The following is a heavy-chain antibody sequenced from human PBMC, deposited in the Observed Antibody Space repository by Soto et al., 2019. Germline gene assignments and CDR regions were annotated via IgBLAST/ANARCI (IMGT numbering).Heavy chain of an antibody. V-gene: IGHV4-39*01. D-gene: IGHD3-22*01. CDR3: ARRLYYDSSGFEGGGMDV. Sequence: QLQLQESGPGLVKPSETLSLTCTVSGGSISSSSYYWGWIRQPPGKGLEWIGSIYYSGSTYYNPSLKSRVTISVDTSKNQFSLKLSSVTAADTAVYYCARRLYYDSSGFEGGGMDVWAQGTTVTVSS. CDR2: IYYSGST. CDR1: GGSISSSSYY. J-gene: IGHJ6*02.